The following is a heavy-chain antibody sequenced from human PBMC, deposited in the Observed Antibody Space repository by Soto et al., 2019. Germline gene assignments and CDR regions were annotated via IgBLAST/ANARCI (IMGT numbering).Heavy chain of an antibody. Sequence: PGGSLRLSCAASGFTVSRNYMSWVRQAPGKGLEWVSVTYSGGSTYYADSVKGRFTISRDNSKNTLYLQMNSLRAEDTAVYYCARKKSIVGATGYFDYWGQGTLVTVSS. D-gene: IGHD1-26*01. CDR3: ARKKSIVGATGYFDY. CDR2: TYSGGST. CDR1: GFTVSRNY. J-gene: IGHJ4*02. V-gene: IGHV3-53*01.